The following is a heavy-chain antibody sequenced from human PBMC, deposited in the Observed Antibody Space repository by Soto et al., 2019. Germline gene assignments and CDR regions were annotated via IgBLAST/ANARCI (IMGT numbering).Heavy chain of an antibody. CDR2: ISGSGDST. J-gene: IGHJ4*02. D-gene: IGHD3-10*01. Sequence: EVQLLESGGGLVQPGGSLRLSCAASRFTFSSYAMSWVRQAPGKGLEWVSVISGSGDSTYYADSVKGRFTISRDNSKNTLYLQMNSLRAEDTAVYYCAKRGSGSYYLNWGQGILVTVSS. CDR1: RFTFSSYA. CDR3: AKRGSGSYYLN. V-gene: IGHV3-23*01.